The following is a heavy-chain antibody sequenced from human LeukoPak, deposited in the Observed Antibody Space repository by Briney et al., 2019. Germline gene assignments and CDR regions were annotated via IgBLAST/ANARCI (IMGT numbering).Heavy chain of an antibody. V-gene: IGHV4-31*03. CDR1: GGSISSGGYY. Sequence: PSQTLSLTCTVSGGSISSGGYYWSWIRQHPGKGLEWIGYIYYSGSTYYNPSLKSRVTISVDTSKNQFSLKLSSVTAADTAVYYCASSGWPYNWFDPWGQGTLVTVSS. CDR2: IYYSGST. D-gene: IGHD6-19*01. CDR3: ASSGWPYNWFDP. J-gene: IGHJ5*02.